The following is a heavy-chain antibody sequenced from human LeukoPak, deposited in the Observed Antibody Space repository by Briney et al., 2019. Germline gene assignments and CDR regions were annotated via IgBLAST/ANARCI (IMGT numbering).Heavy chain of an antibody. Sequence: ASVKVSCKASGYTFTGYYMHWVRQAPGQGLEWMGWINPDSGGTNYAQKFQGRVTMTRDTSISTAYMELSRLRSDDTAVYYCARSRSSSWYNDYWGQGTLVTVSS. CDR1: GYTFTGYY. J-gene: IGHJ4*02. D-gene: IGHD6-13*01. V-gene: IGHV1-2*02. CDR2: INPDSGGT. CDR3: ARSRSSSWYNDY.